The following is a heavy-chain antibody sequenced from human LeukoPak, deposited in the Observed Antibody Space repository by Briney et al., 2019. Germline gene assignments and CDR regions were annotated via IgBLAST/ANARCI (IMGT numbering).Heavy chain of an antibody. V-gene: IGHV4-39*07. CDR2: IYYSGST. D-gene: IGHD2-2*01. Sequence: SETLSLTCTVSGGSISSSSYYWGWIRQPPGKGLEWIGSIYYSGSTYYNPSLKSRVTISVDTSKNQFSLKLSSVTAADTAVYYCARDSAIVVVPAAPLWAFGIWGQGTMVTVSS. CDR3: ARDSAIVVVPAAPLWAFGI. J-gene: IGHJ3*02. CDR1: GGSISSSSYY.